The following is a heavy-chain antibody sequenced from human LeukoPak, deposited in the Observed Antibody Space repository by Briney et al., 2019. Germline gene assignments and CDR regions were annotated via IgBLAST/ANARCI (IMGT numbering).Heavy chain of an antibody. CDR1: GFTFNTYT. D-gene: IGHD3-10*01. V-gene: IGHV3-30-3*01. J-gene: IGHJ4*02. CDR3: ARVSYYGSGSLGY. Sequence: PGGSLRLSCAASGFTFNTYTIHWVRQAPGKGLEWVAVISYDGSNQYYADSVKGRFTISRHNSKNTLYLQMNSLRAEDTAVYYCARVSYYGSGSLGYWGQGTLVTVSS. CDR2: ISYDGSNQ.